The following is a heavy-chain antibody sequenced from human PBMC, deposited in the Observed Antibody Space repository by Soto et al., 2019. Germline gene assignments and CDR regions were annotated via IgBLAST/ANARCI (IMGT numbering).Heavy chain of an antibody. CDR1: GFTFSSYA. V-gene: IGHV3-30-3*01. CDR2: ISYDGSNK. J-gene: IGHJ3*02. CDR3: ARGLRELLRQNDAFDI. D-gene: IGHD1-26*01. Sequence: QVQLVESGGGVVQPGRSLRLSCAASGFTFSSYAMHWVRQAPGKGLEWVAVISYDGSNKYYADSVKGRFTISRDNSKNTLNLQMNSLRAEDTAVYYCARGLRELLRQNDAFDIWGQGTMVTVSS.